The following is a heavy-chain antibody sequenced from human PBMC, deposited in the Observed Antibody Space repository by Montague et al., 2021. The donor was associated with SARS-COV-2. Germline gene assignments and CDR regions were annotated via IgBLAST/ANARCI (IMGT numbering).Heavy chain of an antibody. D-gene: IGHD3-10*01. J-gene: IGHJ6*02. CDR1: GDSVSSNSAT. CDR3: TSGREGSYNVMDV. CDR2: TYYRSKWYN. Sequence: CAISGDSVSSNSATWNWVRQSPSRGLEWLGRTYYRSKWYNDYAVSVRCRVTINPDTSKNQFSLQLNSVTPEDTAIYYCTSGREGSYNVMDVWGQGTTVTVSS. V-gene: IGHV6-1*01.